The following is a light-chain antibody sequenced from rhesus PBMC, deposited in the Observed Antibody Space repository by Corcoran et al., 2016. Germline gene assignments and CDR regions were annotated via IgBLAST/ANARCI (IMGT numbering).Light chain of an antibody. CDR1: QSISSW. V-gene: IGKV1-22*01. J-gene: IGKJ2*01. CDR2: KAS. CDR3: QQYSSSPYS. Sequence: DIQMTQSPSSLSASVGDTVTITCRASQSISSWFAWYQQKPGKAPKLLIYKASTLQSGVPARFSGSGSGTDFTLTISSLQSEDFATYYCQQYSSSPYSFGQGTKVEIK.